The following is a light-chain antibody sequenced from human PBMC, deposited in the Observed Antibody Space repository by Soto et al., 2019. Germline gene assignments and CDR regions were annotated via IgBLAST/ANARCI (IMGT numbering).Light chain of an antibody. CDR1: NSDIGGYNY. V-gene: IGLV2-14*03. CDR2: DVS. Sequence: QSVLTQPASVSGSPGQSITISCTGTNSDIGGYNYVSWYQHHPGKAPKLMIYDVSNRPSGVSNRFSGSKSANTASLTISGLQAEDEADYYCSSYTSSGTPDVFGTGTQLTVL. CDR3: SSYTSSGTPDV. J-gene: IGLJ1*01.